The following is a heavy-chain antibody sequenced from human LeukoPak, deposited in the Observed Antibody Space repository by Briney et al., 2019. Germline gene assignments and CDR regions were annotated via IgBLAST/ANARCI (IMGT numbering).Heavy chain of an antibody. CDR3: AREHRGSSSLSFDY. Sequence: PGGSLRLSCAASGFSFSSYTMNWVRQAPGKGLEWVSIISSSSSYIYYADSVKGRFTISRDNAKNSLYLQMNSLRDEDTAVYYCAREHRGSSSLSFDYWGQGILDTVSS. J-gene: IGHJ4*02. CDR2: ISSSSSYI. CDR1: GFSFSSYT. D-gene: IGHD1-26*01. V-gene: IGHV3-21*01.